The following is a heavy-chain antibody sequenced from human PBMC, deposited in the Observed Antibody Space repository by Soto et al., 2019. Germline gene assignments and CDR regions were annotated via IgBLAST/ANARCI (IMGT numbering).Heavy chain of an antibody. CDR2: IYSGGST. V-gene: IGHV3-66*01. J-gene: IGHJ4*02. D-gene: IGHD6-6*01. Sequence: GESLKISCAASGFTVSSNYMSWVRQAPGKGLEWVSDIYSGGSTYYADSVKGRFTISRDNSKNTLYLQMNSLRAEDTAVYYCAREGSVAARLYYFDYWGQGTLVTVSS. CDR1: GFTVSSNY. CDR3: AREGSVAARLYYFDY.